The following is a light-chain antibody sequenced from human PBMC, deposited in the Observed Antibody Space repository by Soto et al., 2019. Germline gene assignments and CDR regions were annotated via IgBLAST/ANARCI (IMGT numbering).Light chain of an antibody. CDR2: GAS. J-gene: IGKJ1*01. Sequence: IVMTQSPATLSVSPGERATLSCRASQRVNSNVAWYQQKPGQPPRLLIHGASTRAAGIPDRFSGSGSETDFTLIISRLEPEDFAVYYCQQYDDSPPTFGQGTKVDI. V-gene: IGKV3D-15*01. CDR3: QQYDDSPPT. CDR1: QRVNSN.